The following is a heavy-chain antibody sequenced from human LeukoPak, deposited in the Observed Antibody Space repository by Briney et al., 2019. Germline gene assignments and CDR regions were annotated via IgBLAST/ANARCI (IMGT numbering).Heavy chain of an antibody. CDR3: ARRRVYDILTSYAFDI. Sequence: GSVKVSCKASGYTFTGYYMHGVRQAPGQGREWMGCINPNSGGTNYAQKFQGRVTMTRDTSISTAYKELSSLRSDDTTVYYCARRRVYDILTSYAFDIWGQGTMVTVSS. D-gene: IGHD3-9*01. CDR1: GYTFTGYY. V-gene: IGHV1-2*02. J-gene: IGHJ3*02. CDR2: INPNSGGT.